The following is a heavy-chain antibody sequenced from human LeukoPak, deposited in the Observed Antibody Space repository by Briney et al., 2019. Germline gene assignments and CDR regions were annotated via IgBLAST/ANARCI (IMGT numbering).Heavy chain of an antibody. Sequence: GGSLRLSCAASGFTFSDYALGWVRQAPGRGLEWVATLSGSGAGTYYSDSVQGRFTISKDNSNNMVFLQMDRLRAEDTAVYYCARLWGGNGYSGGSLNLWGQGTLVTVSS. D-gene: IGHD3-16*01. CDR1: GFTFSDYA. CDR3: ARLWGGNGYSGGSLNL. V-gene: IGHV3-23*01. J-gene: IGHJ5*02. CDR2: LSGSGAGT.